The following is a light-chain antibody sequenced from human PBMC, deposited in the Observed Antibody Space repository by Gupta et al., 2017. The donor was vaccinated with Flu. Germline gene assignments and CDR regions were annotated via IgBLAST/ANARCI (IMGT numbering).Light chain of an antibody. CDR1: RSDVGGYNY. CDR3: RPDTSSSTLV. Sequence: QSALTQPASVSGSPGQSITISCTGSRSDVGGYNYVSWNQHNPAKAPKRIIYEVSYRPSGIAGRFSAFKSGNTASLTISALEEDDEADYYYRPDTSSSTLVFGGGTRLTVL. CDR2: EVS. V-gene: IGLV2-14*01. J-gene: IGLJ3*02.